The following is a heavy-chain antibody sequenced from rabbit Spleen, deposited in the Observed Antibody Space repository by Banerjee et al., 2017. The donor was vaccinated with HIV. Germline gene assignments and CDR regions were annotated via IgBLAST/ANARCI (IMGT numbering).Heavy chain of an antibody. Sequence: QSLEESGGDLVKPGASLTLTCTASGFFFSSGYDMCWVRQAPGKGLEWIGYIDPIFHITTYANWVSGRFSISRENTQNTVYLQLNSLTAADTATYFCVREVAARFSLWGPGTLVTVS. V-gene: IGHV1S40*01. D-gene: IGHD4-1*01. CDR1: GFFFSSGYD. J-gene: IGHJ4*01. CDR3: VREVAARFSL. CDR2: IDPIFHIT.